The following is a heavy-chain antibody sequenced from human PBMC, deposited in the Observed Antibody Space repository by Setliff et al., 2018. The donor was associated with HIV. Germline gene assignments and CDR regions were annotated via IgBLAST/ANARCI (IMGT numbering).Heavy chain of an antibody. J-gene: IGHJ5*02. D-gene: IGHD6-6*01. CDR2: IYYSGST. CDR1: GGSISSYY. CDR3: ARYSSSGGHWFDP. V-gene: IGHV4-59*08. Sequence: PSETLSLTCTVSGGSISSYYWSWIRQPPGKGLEWIGYIYYSGSTNYNPSLKSRVTISVDTSKNQFSLKLSSVTAADTAVYYCARYSSSGGHWFDPWGQGTLVTVSS.